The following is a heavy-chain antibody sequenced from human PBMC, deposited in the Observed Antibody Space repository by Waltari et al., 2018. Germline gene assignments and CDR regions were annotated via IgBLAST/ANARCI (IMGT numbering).Heavy chain of an antibody. CDR2: ISGSGGST. Sequence: EVQLLESGGGLVQPGGSPRLSCAASGFTFSSYAMSWVRQAPGKGLEWVSAISGSGGSTYYADSVKDRFTISRDNSKNTLYLQMNSLRAEDTAVYYCAKGPGGVEMALIKHWGQGTLVTVSS. V-gene: IGHV3-23*01. CDR1: GFTFSSYA. D-gene: IGHD3-16*01. CDR3: AKGPGGVEMALIKH. J-gene: IGHJ4*02.